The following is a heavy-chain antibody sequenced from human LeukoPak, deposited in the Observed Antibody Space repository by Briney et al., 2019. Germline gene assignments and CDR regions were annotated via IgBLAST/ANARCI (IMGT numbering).Heavy chain of an antibody. CDR2: VYYSGVT. Sequence: KSSETLSLTCSVSGGSTGSDYWSWIRQPPGKGLEWIAYVYYSGVTSYNPSLKSRVAISIDTSKNQFSLKLSSVTAADTAVYYCARHPYYDILTGAFDIWGQGTMVTVSS. CDR1: GGSTGSDY. V-gene: IGHV4-59*08. CDR3: ARHPYYDILTGAFDI. D-gene: IGHD3-9*01. J-gene: IGHJ3*02.